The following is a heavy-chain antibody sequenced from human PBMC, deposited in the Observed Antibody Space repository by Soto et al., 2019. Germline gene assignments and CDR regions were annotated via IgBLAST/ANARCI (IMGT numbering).Heavy chain of an antibody. Sequence: EVQLVESGGGLVKPGGSLRLSCAASGFTFSSYSMNWVRQARGKGLEWVSSISSSSSYIYYADSVKGRFTISRDNAKNSLYLQMNSLRAEDTAVYYCARARGGSCHDYWGQGTLVTVSS. CDR2: ISSSSSYI. CDR1: GFTFSSYS. D-gene: IGHD2-15*01. J-gene: IGHJ4*02. V-gene: IGHV3-21*01. CDR3: ARARGGSCHDY.